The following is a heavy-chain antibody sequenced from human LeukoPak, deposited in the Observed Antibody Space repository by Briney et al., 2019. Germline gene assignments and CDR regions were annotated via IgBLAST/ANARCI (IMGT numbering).Heavy chain of an antibody. D-gene: IGHD3-10*01. Sequence: PSETLSLTCTVSGYSISSGYYWGWIRQPPGQGLEWIGSIYHSGSTYYNPSLKSRVTISVDTSKNQFSLKLSSVTAADTAVYYCARAAGNWGQGTLVTVSS. V-gene: IGHV4-38-2*02. CDR1: GYSISSGYY. J-gene: IGHJ4*02. CDR3: ARAAGN. CDR2: IYHSGST.